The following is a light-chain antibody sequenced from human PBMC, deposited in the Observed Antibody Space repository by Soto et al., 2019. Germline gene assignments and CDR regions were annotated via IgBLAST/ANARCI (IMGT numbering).Light chain of an antibody. CDR1: QSVSSN. CDR2: GAS. Sequence: EIVMTQSPGTLSVSPGERATLSCRASQSVSSNLAWYQQKPGQAPRLLIYGASTRATGIPARFSGSGSETEFTLAISSLQSEDFAVYYCQQFYNWQRTFGQGTKVEMK. V-gene: IGKV3-15*01. CDR3: QQFYNWQRT. J-gene: IGKJ1*01.